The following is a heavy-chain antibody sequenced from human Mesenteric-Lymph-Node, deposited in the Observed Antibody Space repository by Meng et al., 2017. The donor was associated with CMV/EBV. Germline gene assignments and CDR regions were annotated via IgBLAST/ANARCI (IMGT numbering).Heavy chain of an antibody. CDR1: GFTFSNYE. D-gene: IGHD2-15*01. J-gene: IGHJ4*02. CDR3: ARDSGGSSEPFDY. Sequence: GESLKISCAASGFTFSNYEMNWVRQTPGKGLEWVACITTSGSTTYYPDSVKGRFTISRDNAKNSLYLQMNSLRADDTAVYYCARDSGGSSEPFDYWGQGTLVTVSS. CDR2: ITTSGSTT. V-gene: IGHV3-48*03.